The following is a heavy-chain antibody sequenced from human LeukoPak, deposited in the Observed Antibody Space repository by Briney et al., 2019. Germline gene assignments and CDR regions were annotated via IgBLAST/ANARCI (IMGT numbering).Heavy chain of an antibody. CDR2: IYESGKT. D-gene: IGHD5-18*01. Sequence: SETLSLTCTVSGDSISNTYYYWGWIRQPPGKGLECIGTIYESGKTYYNPSLKSRVTISLDTTKNQFPLKVTSVTAADTAVYSCARVLYGYQLDYWGQGTLVTVSS. V-gene: IGHV4-39*06. J-gene: IGHJ4*02. CDR1: GDSISNTYYY. CDR3: ARVLYGYQLDY.